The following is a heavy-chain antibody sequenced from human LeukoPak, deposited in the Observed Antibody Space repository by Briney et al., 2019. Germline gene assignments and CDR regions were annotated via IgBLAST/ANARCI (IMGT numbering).Heavy chain of an antibody. Sequence: AGGSLRLSCAASGFTFSSYAMHWVRQAPGKGLEWVAVTSYDGSNKYYADSVKGRFTISRDNSKNTLYLQMNSLRAEDTAVYYCAKDLRTYCYGSGSYCKYYYYGMDVWGQGTTVTVSS. CDR3: AKDLRTYCYGSGSYCKYYYYGMDV. D-gene: IGHD3-10*01. CDR2: TSYDGSNK. V-gene: IGHV3-30-3*01. J-gene: IGHJ6*02. CDR1: GFTFSSYA.